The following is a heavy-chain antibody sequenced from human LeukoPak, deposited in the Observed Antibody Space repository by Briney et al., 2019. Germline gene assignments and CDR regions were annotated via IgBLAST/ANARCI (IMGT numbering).Heavy chain of an antibody. CDR1: GGSISSYY. J-gene: IGHJ4*02. CDR3: VRGRTAVAGTTSRY. Sequence: PSETLSLTCTVSGGSISSYYWSWIRQPPGKGLEWIGYIYYSGSTNYNPSLKSRVTISVDTSKNQFSLKLSSVTAADTAVYYCVRGRTAVAGTTSRYWGQGALVTVSS. CDR2: IYYSGST. V-gene: IGHV4-59*01. D-gene: IGHD6-19*01.